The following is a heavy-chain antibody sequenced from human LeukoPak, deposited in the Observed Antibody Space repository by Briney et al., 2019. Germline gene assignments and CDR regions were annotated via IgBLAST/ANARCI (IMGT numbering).Heavy chain of an antibody. D-gene: IGHD2-15*01. J-gene: IGHJ5*02. CDR2: IYTSGST. Sequence: SETLSLTCAVYGGSFSSYYWSWIRQPAGKGLEWIGRIYTSGSTNYNPSLKSRVTMSVDTSKNQFSLKLSSVTAADTAVYYCARDGGVVVAADNWFDPWGQGTLVTVSS. V-gene: IGHV4-4*07. CDR1: GGSFSSYY. CDR3: ARDGGVVVAADNWFDP.